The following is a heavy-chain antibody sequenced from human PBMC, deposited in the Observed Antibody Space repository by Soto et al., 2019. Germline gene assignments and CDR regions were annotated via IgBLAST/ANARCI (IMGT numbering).Heavy chain of an antibody. CDR2: IIPSFGTA. CDR1: GGSFRSYA. Sequence: AVKVSCKASGGSFRSYAISWVRQAPGQGLEWMGGIIPSFGTANYAQKFQRRVTITADESTSTAYMVLSSLRSEDTAVYYCASNAPVIGGRDCYHFDSWGQGTLVTVSS. J-gene: IGHJ4*02. V-gene: IGHV1-69*13. D-gene: IGHD2-21*02. CDR3: ASNAPVIGGRDCYHFDS.